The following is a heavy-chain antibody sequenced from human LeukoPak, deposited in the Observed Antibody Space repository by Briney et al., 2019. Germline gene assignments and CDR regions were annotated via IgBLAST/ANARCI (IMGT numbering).Heavy chain of an antibody. Sequence: PGGPLRLSCAASGFPFSDHHMSWIRQAPGKGLEGVSYISGSSHDTNTADSVRGRFTISRDNAKNSLYLQMNSLRTEDTAVYYCARVTLYGESALDYWGQGTLVTVSS. CDR3: ARVTLYGESALDY. J-gene: IGHJ4*02. CDR1: GFPFSDHH. V-gene: IGHV3-11*06. CDR2: ISGSSHDT. D-gene: IGHD4-17*01.